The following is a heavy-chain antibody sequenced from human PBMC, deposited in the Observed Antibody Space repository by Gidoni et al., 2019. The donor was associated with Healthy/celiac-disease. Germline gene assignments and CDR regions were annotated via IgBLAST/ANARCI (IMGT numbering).Heavy chain of an antibody. J-gene: IGHJ4*02. V-gene: IGHV6-1*01. CDR1: GDSVSSNSAA. CDR2: TYYRAKWDN. D-gene: IGHD6-13*01. Sequence: QVQLQQSGPGLVKPSQTLSLTCAISGDSVSSNSAAWNWIRQSPSRGLEWLGRTYYRAKWDNDYEVSVKSRITINPDTSKNQFSLQLNSVTPEDTAVYYCARGGGSSWSPLDYWGQGTLVTVSS. CDR3: ARGGGSSWSPLDY.